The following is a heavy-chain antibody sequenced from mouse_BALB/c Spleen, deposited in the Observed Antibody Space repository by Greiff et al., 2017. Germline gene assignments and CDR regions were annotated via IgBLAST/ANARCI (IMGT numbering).Heavy chain of an antibody. CDR1: GFTFSNYW. J-gene: IGHJ2*01. CDR2: IRLKSNNYAT. CDR3: TRRILWSSLDY. D-gene: IGHD1-1*02. Sequence: EVKLVESGGGLVQPGGSMKLSCVASGFTFSNYWMNWVRQSPEKGLEWVAEIRLKSNNYATHYAESVKGRFTISRDDSKSSVYLQMNNLRAEDTGIYYCTRRILWSSLDYWGQGTTLTVSS. V-gene: IGHV6-6*02.